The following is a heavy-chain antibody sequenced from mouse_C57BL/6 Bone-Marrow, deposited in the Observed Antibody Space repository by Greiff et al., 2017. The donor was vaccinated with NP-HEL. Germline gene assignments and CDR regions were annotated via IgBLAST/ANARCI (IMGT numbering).Heavy chain of an antibody. CDR1: GFNIKNTY. J-gene: IGHJ2*01. D-gene: IGHD1-1*01. Sequence: DVKLVESVAELVRPGASVKLSCTASGFNIKNTYMPWVKQRPEQGLEWIGRIDPANGNTKYAPKFQGKATITADPSSNTAYLQLSSLTSEDTAIYYCASYGYGGQGTTLTVSS. V-gene: IGHV14-3*01. CDR3: ASYGY. CDR2: IDPANGNT.